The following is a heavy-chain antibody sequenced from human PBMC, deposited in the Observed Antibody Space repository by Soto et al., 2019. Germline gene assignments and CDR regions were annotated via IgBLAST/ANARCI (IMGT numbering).Heavy chain of an antibody. CDR3: ARGRGYSSSSGSWLFDS. J-gene: IGHJ4*02. D-gene: IGHD6-6*01. CDR2: INHSGST. V-gene: IGHV4-34*01. Sequence: KPSETLSRTCAVYGGSFSAYYGYYWSWIRQPPGKGLEWIGEINHSGSTNYNPSLKSRVTISLDTSKNQFSLKLSSVTAADTAVYYCARGRGYSSSSGSWLFDSWGQGTLVTVSS. CDR1: GGSFSAYYGYY.